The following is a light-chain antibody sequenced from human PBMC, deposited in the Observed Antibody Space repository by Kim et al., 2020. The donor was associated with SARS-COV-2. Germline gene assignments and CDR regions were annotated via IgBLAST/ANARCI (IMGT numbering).Light chain of an antibody. J-gene: IGKJ1*01. CDR3: QKYNSAPWT. CDR1: QDIANS. V-gene: IGKV1-27*01. Sequence: ASVGTRVTSTCRASQDIANSLAWYQQKPGKVPQVMIYAASTLQSGVPSRFSGSGSGTKFTLTIGSLQTEDVATYYCQKYNSAPWTFGPGTKVNIK. CDR2: AAS.